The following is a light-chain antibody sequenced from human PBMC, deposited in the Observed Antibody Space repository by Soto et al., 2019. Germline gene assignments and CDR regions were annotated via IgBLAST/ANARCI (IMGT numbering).Light chain of an antibody. J-gene: IGLJ7*01. CDR1: SSDVGTSNL. CDR3: CSYAGSSTLV. CDR2: EDS. V-gene: IGLV2-23*01. Sequence: QSALTQPASVSGSPGQSITISCTGTSSDVGTSNLVSWYQHHPGKAPKLMIYEDSKRPSGLSNRFSGSKSGNTASLTISGLQAEDEADYYCCSYAGSSTLVFGGGTQLTVL.